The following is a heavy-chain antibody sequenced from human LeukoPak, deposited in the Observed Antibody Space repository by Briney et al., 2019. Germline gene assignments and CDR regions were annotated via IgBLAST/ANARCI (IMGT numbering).Heavy chain of an antibody. Sequence: SGATLVNPTQTLTPTCTFSGFSLSSSGGGVGWIRQPPGKALEWLALIYWNDDKRYSPSLKSRLIITKDTSKNQVVLTMTNMDPVDTATYYCAHRLSVATGDYMDVWGKGTTVTVSS. CDR3: AHRLSVATGDYMDV. J-gene: IGHJ6*03. V-gene: IGHV2-5*01. CDR1: GFSLSSSGGG. D-gene: IGHD1-14*01. CDR2: IYWNDDK.